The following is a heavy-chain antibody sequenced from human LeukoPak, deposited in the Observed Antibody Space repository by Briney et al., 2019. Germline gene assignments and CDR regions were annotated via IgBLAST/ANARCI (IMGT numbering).Heavy chain of an antibody. J-gene: IGHJ4*02. CDR2: IIPILGIA. V-gene: IGHV1-69*02. CDR3: ASDRDGYMFYFDY. Sequence: SVKVSCKASGGTFSSYTISWVRQAPGQGLEWMGRIIPILGIANYAQKFQGRVTITADKSTSTAYMELSSLRSEDTAVYYCASDRDGYMFYFDYWGQGTLVTVSS. D-gene: IGHD5-24*01. CDR1: GGTFSSYT.